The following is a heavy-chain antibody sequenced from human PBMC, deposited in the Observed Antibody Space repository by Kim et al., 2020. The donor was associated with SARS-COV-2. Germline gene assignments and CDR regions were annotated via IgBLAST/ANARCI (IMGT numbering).Heavy chain of an antibody. Sequence: GGSLRLSCAASGFTFSDYYMSWIRQAPGKGLEWVSYISSSSSYTNYADSVKGRFTISRDNAKNSLYLQMNSLRAEDTAVYYCARGIVVVPAAGDYYYYYGMDVWGQGTTVTVSS. V-gene: IGHV3-11*06. J-gene: IGHJ6*02. CDR1: GFTFSDYY. D-gene: IGHD2-2*01. CDR3: ARGIVVVPAAGDYYYYYGMDV. CDR2: ISSSSSYT.